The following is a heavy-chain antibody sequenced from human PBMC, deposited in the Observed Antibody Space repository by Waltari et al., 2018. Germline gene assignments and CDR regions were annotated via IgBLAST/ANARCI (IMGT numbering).Heavy chain of an antibody. CDR2: IKQDGSGK. CDR3: ARVTGDFWSGYIFDY. J-gene: IGHJ4*02. V-gene: IGHV3-7*04. D-gene: IGHD3-3*01. CDR1: GFTFSSYW. Sequence: EVQLVESGGGLVQPGGSLRLSCAASGFTFSSYWMSWVRQAPGKGLEGVANIKQDGSGKYYVDSVKGRFTISRDKAKNSLYLQMNSLRAEDTAVYYCARVTGDFWSGYIFDYWGQGTLVTVSS.